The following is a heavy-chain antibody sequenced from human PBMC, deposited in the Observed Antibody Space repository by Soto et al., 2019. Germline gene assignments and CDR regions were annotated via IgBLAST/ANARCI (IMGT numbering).Heavy chain of an antibody. V-gene: IGHV3-7*01. D-gene: IGHD6-13*01. J-gene: IGHJ6*02. CDR2: IKQDGSEE. Sequence: EVQLVESGGGLVQPGGSLRLSCVDSGFTFSSYWMSWVRQAPVKGLEWVGNIKQDGSEENYVDSLKGRFTISRDNAKNSMYLQMNSMRDEDTAVYYGARIAATGRGWDVWGRGTTVVVSS. CDR1: GFTFSSYW. CDR3: ARIAATGRGWDV.